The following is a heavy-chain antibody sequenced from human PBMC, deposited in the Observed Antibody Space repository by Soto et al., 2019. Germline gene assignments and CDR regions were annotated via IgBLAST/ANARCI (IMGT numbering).Heavy chain of an antibody. CDR1: GFTFSSYG. D-gene: IGHD2-8*01. J-gene: IGHJ4*02. V-gene: IGHV3-30*03. Sequence: QVQLVESGGGVVQPGRSLRLSCAASGFTFSSYGRHWVRQAPGKGLEWVTVISYDGNVAYYADSVKGRFTISRDNSKNKLYLQMTSLRTEDTAMYYCAIEGPITKWYFDYWCQGTLVTVSS. CDR2: ISYDGNVA. CDR3: AIEGPITKWYFDY.